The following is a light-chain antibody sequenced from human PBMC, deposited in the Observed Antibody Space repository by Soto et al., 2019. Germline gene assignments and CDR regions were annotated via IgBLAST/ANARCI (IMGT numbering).Light chain of an antibody. V-gene: IGKV3-20*01. J-gene: IGKJ5*01. CDR1: QSVASTY. CDR3: QQYAGSHT. CDR2: GAS. Sequence: EIVLTQSPGTLSLSPGERATLSCWASQSVASTYLGWYQQKPGQAPRLLIYGASSRATGIPDRFSGSGSGTDFTLTISRLEPEDFALYYCQQYAGSHTFCQGTRLEIK.